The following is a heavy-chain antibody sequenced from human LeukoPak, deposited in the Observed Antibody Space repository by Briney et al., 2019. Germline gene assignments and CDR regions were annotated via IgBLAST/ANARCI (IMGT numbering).Heavy chain of an antibody. D-gene: IGHD5-12*01. Sequence: SVKVSCKSSGGTFSSYAISWVRQAPGQGLEWMGGIIPIFGTANYAQKFQGRVTITADESTSTAYMELSSLRSEDTAVYYCARDGNIVANRAPYYFDYWGQGTLVTVSS. CDR1: GGTFSSYA. CDR3: ARDGNIVANRAPYYFDY. J-gene: IGHJ4*02. CDR2: IIPIFGTA. V-gene: IGHV1-69*13.